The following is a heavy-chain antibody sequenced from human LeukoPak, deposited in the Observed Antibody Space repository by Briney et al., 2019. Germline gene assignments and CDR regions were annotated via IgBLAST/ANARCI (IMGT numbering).Heavy chain of an antibody. D-gene: IGHD3-16*02. CDR1: GFTFSSYS. CDR3: ARWGGRYPFDY. Sequence: TGESLSLSSPASGFTFSSYSMHWVRQAPGKGLEYVSAITSNGGRTYYANSVKGRCTISRDNSKNTLYLQMGSLRAEDMAVYYCARWGGRYPFDYWGQGTLVTVSS. CDR2: ITSNGGRT. V-gene: IGHV3-64*01. J-gene: IGHJ4*02.